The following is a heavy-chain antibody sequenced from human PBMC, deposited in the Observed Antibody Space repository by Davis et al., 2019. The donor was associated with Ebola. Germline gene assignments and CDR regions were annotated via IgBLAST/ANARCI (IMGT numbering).Heavy chain of an antibody. CDR2: ISWNSGSI. J-gene: IGHJ4*02. D-gene: IGHD3-10*01. CDR3: AKGPYGFDY. V-gene: IGHV3-9*01. Sequence: SLKISCAASGFTFDDYAMHWVRQAPGKGLEWVSGISWNSGSIGYADSVKGRFTISRDNAKNSLYLQMNSLGAEDTALYYCAKGPYGFDYWGQGTLVTVSS. CDR1: GFTFDDYA.